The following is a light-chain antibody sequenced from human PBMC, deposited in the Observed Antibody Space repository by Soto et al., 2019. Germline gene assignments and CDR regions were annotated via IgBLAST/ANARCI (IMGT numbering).Light chain of an antibody. CDR1: RSNIGRNY. Sequence: QSVLTQPHSASGTPGQRVSISCSGSRSNIGRNYVYWYQQLPGTAPKLLIQRNNERPSGVPDRFSVSKSGTSVSLAISGLRSEDEATYYCAAWDDNLNGQVFGGGTQLTV. V-gene: IGLV1-47*01. J-gene: IGLJ3*02. CDR3: AAWDDNLNGQV. CDR2: RNN.